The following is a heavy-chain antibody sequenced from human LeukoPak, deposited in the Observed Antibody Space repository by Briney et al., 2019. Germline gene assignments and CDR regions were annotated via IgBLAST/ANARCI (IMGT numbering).Heavy chain of an antibody. D-gene: IGHD6-13*01. V-gene: IGHV3-9*01. CDR1: GFTFDDYA. CDR3: AKPRSSSLGSPLDY. J-gene: IGHJ4*02. CDR2: ISWNSGSI. Sequence: SLRLSCAASGFTFDDYAMHWVRQAPGKGLEWVSGISWNSGSIGYADSVKGRFTISRDNAKNSLYLQMNSLRAEDTALYYCAKPRSSSLGSPLDYWGQGTLVTVSS.